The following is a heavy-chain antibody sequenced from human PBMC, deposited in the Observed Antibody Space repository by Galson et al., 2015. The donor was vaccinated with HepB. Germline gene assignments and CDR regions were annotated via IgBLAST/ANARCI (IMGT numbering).Heavy chain of an antibody. CDR3: ARAYCSSTSCYTNYLDY. J-gene: IGHJ4*02. CDR1: GYSFTSYW. D-gene: IGHD2-2*02. V-gene: IGHV5-51*03. CDR2: IYPGDSDT. Sequence: QSGAEVKKPGESLKISCKGSGYSFTSYWIGWVRQMPGKGLEWMGIIYPGDSDTRYSPSFQGQVTISADKSISTAYLQWSSLKASDTAMYYCARAYCSSTSCYTNYLDYWGQGTLVTVSS.